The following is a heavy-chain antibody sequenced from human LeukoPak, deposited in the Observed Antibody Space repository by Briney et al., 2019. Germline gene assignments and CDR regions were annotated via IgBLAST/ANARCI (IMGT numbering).Heavy chain of an antibody. V-gene: IGHV1-2*02. CDR2: INPNSGGT. Sequence: ASVKVSCKASGYTFTGYYMHWVRQAPGQRLEGMGWINPNSGGTNYAQKFQGRVTMTRDTSISTAYMELSRLRSDDTAVYYCAKTSYCSGGSCYRAEYGMDVWGQGTTVTVSS. CDR3: AKTSYCSGGSCYRAEYGMDV. J-gene: IGHJ6*02. D-gene: IGHD2-15*01. CDR1: GYTFTGYY.